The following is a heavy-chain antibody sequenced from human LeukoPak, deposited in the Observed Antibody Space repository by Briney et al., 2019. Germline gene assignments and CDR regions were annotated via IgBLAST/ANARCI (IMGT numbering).Heavy chain of an antibody. D-gene: IGHD3-10*01. J-gene: IGHJ4*02. Sequence: PGGSLRLSCAASGSTFSSYGMHWVRQAPGKGLEWVAVISYDGSNKYYADSVKGRFTISRDNSKNTLYLQVNSLRAEDTAVYYCAKVAGWFGESEYYFDYWGQGTLVTVSS. CDR3: AKVAGWFGESEYYFDY. CDR2: ISYDGSNK. CDR1: GSTFSSYG. V-gene: IGHV3-30*18.